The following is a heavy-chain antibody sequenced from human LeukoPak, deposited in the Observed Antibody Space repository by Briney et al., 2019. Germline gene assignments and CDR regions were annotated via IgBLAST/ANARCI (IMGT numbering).Heavy chain of an antibody. V-gene: IGHV1-46*01. J-gene: IGHJ6*04. Sequence: GASVKVSCKASGYTFTSYYMHWVRQAPGQGLEWMGIINPSGGSTSYAQKFQGRVTMTRDTSTSTVYMELSSLRSEDTAVYYCAGDEVGYCSSTSCRPYYYYYGMDVWGKGTTVTVSS. CDR2: INPSGGST. CDR1: GYTFTSYY. D-gene: IGHD2-2*01. CDR3: AGDEVGYCSSTSCRPYYYYYGMDV.